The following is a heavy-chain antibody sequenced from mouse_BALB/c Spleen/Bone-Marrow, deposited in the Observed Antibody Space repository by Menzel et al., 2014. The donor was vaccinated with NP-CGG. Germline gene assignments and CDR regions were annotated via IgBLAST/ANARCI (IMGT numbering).Heavy chain of an antibody. CDR3: ARRMIIYGNPYYFDY. CDR2: INSNGGST. J-gene: IGHJ2*01. D-gene: IGHD2-1*01. Sequence: VQLKASGGGLVKLGGSLKLSRAASGFTFSSYYMSWVRQTPEKRLELVAAINSNGGSTYYPDTVKGRFTISRDNAKNTLYLQMSSLKSEDTALYYCARRMIIYGNPYYFDYWGQGTTLTVSS. V-gene: IGHV5-6-2*01. CDR1: GFTFSSYY.